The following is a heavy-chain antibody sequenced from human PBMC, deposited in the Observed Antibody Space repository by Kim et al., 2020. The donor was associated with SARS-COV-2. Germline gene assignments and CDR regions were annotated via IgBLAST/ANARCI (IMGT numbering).Heavy chain of an antibody. CDR3: ARVEQQLVLYFDY. D-gene: IGHD6-13*01. V-gene: IGHV4-39*07. Sequence: TPPLKSRVTISVDTSKNQFSLKLSSVTAADTAVYYCARVEQQLVLYFDYWGQGTLVTVSS. J-gene: IGHJ4*02.